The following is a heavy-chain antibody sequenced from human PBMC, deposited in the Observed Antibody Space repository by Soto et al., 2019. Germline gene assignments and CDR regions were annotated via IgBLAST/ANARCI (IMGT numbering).Heavy chain of an antibody. D-gene: IGHD6-19*01. J-gene: IGHJ4*02. CDR2: ISYDGSNK. CDR1: GFTFSSYA. Sequence: GGSLRLSCAASGFTFSSYAMHWVRQAPGKGLEWVAVISYDGSNKYYADSVKGRFTISRDNSKNTLYLQMNSLRAEDTAVYYCAREFHGYSSGWYVRYWGQGTLVTVSS. V-gene: IGHV3-30-3*01. CDR3: AREFHGYSSGWYVRY.